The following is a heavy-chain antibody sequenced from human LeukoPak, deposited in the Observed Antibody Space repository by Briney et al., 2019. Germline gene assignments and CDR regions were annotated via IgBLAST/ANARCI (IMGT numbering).Heavy chain of an antibody. Sequence: GGSLRLSCAASGFTVSSNYMSWVRQAPGKGLEWVSLIHSDDRYYADSVKGRFTISRDNSKNTLYLQMNSLRAEDTAVYYCARDGSSRSLQYWGQGTLVTVSS. CDR1: GFTVSSNY. CDR2: IHSDDR. J-gene: IGHJ1*01. CDR3: ARDGSSRSLQY. V-gene: IGHV3-53*01.